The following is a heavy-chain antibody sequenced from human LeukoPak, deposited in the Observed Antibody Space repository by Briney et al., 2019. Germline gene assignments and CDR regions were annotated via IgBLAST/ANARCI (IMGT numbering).Heavy chain of an antibody. Sequence: PSETLSLTCAVYGGSFSGYFWSWIRQPPGQGLEWIGEINHSGSTNYNPSLKSRDTISVYTSKNQFSLKLSSVSAADTAVCYCARDRVRDYFDSWGQGSLVTVSS. D-gene: IGHD3-10*01. CDR1: GGSFSGYF. J-gene: IGHJ4*02. CDR2: INHSGST. V-gene: IGHV4-34*01. CDR3: ARDRVRDYFDS.